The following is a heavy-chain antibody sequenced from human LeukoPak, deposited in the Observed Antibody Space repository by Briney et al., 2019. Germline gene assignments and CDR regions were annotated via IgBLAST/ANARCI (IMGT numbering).Heavy chain of an antibody. J-gene: IGHJ4*02. CDR3: ARNATNIASTGRGAGYFDY. V-gene: IGHV4-38-2*01. D-gene: IGHD5/OR15-5a*01. Sequence: SETLSLTCAVSGYSINSDHYWGWIRQPPGKGLEWIGSIYHSGSTYYNPSLKSRVTISVDTSKSQFSLKLSSVTAADTAFYYCARNATNIASTGRGAGYFDYWGQGTLVTVSS. CDR2: IYHSGST. CDR1: GYSINSDHY.